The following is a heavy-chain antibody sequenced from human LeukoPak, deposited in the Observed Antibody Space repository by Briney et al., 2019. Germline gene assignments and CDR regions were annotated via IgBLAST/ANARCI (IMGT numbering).Heavy chain of an antibody. Sequence: GGSLRLSCAAPGFTFSSFGMHWVRQAPGKGLEWVAFIRYDGTDKYYADSVKGRFTISRDNSKNTLYLQMNSLRPEDTAVYYCAPRVVVITAPFDYWGQGTLVTVSS. V-gene: IGHV3-30*02. J-gene: IGHJ4*02. D-gene: IGHD2-21*01. CDR3: APRVVVITAPFDY. CDR2: IRYDGTDK. CDR1: GFTFSSFG.